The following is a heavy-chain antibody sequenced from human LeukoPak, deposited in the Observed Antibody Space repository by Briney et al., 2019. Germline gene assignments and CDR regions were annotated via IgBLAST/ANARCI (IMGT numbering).Heavy chain of an antibody. CDR3: AREGEVVVAPHYGMDV. V-gene: IGHV4-4*07. J-gene: IGHJ6*02. Sequence: KPSETLSLICTVSGGSISNYYWSWIRQPAGKGLEWIGRNYTSGSTNYNPSLKSRVTMSVDTSKNQFSLKLSSVTAADTAVYYCAREGEVVVAPHYGMDVWGQGTTVTVSS. CDR2: NYTSGST. CDR1: GGSISNYY. D-gene: IGHD2-15*01.